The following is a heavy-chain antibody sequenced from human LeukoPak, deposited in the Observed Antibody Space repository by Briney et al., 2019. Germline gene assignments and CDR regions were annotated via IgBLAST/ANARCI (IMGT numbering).Heavy chain of an antibody. CDR1: GFTFSNYA. Sequence: GGSLRLSCAASGFTFSNYAMHWVRQAPGKGLEWVAVISYDGNNKYHADSVKGRFTISRDNSKNTLYLQMNSLRADDTAIYYCARDKIVGPTTLDYWGQGTLVAVSS. V-gene: IGHV3-30*04. D-gene: IGHD1-26*01. CDR3: ARDKIVGPTTLDY. CDR2: ISYDGNNK. J-gene: IGHJ4*02.